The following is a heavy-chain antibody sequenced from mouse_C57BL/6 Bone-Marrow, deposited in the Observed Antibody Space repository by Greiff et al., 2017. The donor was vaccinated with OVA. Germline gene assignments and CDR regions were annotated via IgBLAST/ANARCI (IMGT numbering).Heavy chain of an antibody. CDR2: ISSGGDSL. CDR1: GFTFSSYA. J-gene: IGHJ1*03. CDR3: TRERVYYYGSSWYFDV. Sequence: EVKVVESGEGLVKPGGSLTLSCAASGFTFSSYAMSWVRQTPEQRLEWVAYISSGGDSLYSADTVKGRFTISRDNARNTLYLQMSSLKSEDTAMYYCTRERVYYYGSSWYFDVWGTGTTVTVSS. V-gene: IGHV5-9-1*02. D-gene: IGHD1-1*01.